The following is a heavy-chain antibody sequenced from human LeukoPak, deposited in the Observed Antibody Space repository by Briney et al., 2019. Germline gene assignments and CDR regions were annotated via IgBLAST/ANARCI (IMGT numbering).Heavy chain of an antibody. CDR2: SDYRGST. Sequence: PSETLSLNGTGSAFTISSISYYWDCLRQPPGKGLQWNGTSDYRGSTYYNPSLKSRVTISVDTSKNQFSLKLSSVTAADTAVYYCARGERYSSGWYGEYYFDYWGQGTLVTVSS. J-gene: IGHJ4*02. V-gene: IGHV4-39*01. CDR3: ARGERYSSGWYGEYYFDY. D-gene: IGHD6-19*01. CDR1: AFTISSISYY.